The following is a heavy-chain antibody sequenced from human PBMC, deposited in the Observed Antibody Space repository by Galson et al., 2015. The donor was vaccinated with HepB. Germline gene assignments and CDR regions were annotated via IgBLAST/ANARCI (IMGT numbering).Heavy chain of an antibody. J-gene: IGHJ4*02. V-gene: IGHV3-33*08. CDR3: ARDLVDYYGSGRPQLDY. Sequence: SLRLSCAASGFTFSSYGMHWVRQAPGKGLEWVAVIWYDGSNKYYADSVKGRFTISRDNAKNSLYLQMNSLRAEDTAVYYCARDLVDYYGSGRPQLDYWGQGTLVTVSS. CDR1: GFTFSSYG. D-gene: IGHD3-10*01. CDR2: IWYDGSNK.